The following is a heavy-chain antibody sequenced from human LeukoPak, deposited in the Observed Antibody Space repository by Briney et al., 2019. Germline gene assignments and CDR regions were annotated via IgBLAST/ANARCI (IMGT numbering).Heavy chain of an antibody. CDR3: ASFSSCSSTSCYAEALYGMDV. D-gene: IGHD2-2*01. CDR2: IYYSGST. Sequence: SETLSLTCTVSGGSISSGGYYWSWIRQHPGKGLEWIGYIYYSGSTYYNPSLKSRVTISVDRSKNQFSLKLSSVTAADTAVYYCASFSSCSSTSCYAEALYGMDVWGQGTTVTVSS. CDR1: GGSISSGGYY. J-gene: IGHJ6*02. V-gene: IGHV4-31*03.